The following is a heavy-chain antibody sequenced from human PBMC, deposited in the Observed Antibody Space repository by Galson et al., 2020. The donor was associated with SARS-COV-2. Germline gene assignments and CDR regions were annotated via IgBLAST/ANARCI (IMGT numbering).Heavy chain of an antibody. V-gene: IGHV4-39*07. CDR2: IYYSGST. CDR1: GGSISSSSYY. J-gene: IGHJ4*02. D-gene: IGHD6-19*01. Sequence: ASETLSLTCTVSGGSISSSSYYWGWIRQPPGKRLEWIGSIYYSGSTYYNPSLKSRVTISVDTSKNQFSLKLSSVTAADTAVYYCARAWGNYSSGWYLTYWGQGTLVTVSS. CDR3: ARAWGNYSSGWYLTY.